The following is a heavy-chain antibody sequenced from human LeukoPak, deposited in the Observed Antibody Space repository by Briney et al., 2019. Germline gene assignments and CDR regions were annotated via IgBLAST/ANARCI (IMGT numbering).Heavy chain of an antibody. V-gene: IGHV4-61*02. CDR2: IYTSGST. Sequence: SETLSLTCTVSGGSISSGSYYWSWIRQPAGKGLEWIGRIYTSGSTNYNPSLKSRVTISVDTSKNQFSLKLSSVTAADAAVYYCARQGSYYDFWSGYYCYWGQGTLVTVSS. D-gene: IGHD3-3*01. CDR1: GGSISSGSYY. J-gene: IGHJ4*02. CDR3: ARQGSYYDFWSGYYCY.